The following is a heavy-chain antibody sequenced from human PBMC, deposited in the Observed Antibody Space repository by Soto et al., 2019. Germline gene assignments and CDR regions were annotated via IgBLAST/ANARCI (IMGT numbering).Heavy chain of an antibody. Sequence: SLRLSCAASGFNFGSFAMTWVRQAPGKGLQWVSAISGDGAATYYGDSVKGRFTISRDNSNNTPYLQMNSLTVDDTAIYFCAKTTRPPAPGPWGQRALVTVSS. V-gene: IGHV3-23*01. J-gene: IGHJ5*02. CDR3: AKTTRPPAPGP. D-gene: IGHD6-13*01. CDR1: GFNFGSFA. CDR2: ISGDGAAT.